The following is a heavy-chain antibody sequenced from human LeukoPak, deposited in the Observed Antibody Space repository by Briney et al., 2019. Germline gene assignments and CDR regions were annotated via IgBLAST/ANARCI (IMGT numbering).Heavy chain of an antibody. Sequence: GSSVKVSCKASGGTFSSYAISWVRQAPGQGLEWMGRINPNSGGTNYAQKFQGRVTMTRDTSISTAYMELSRLRSDDTAVYYCARAWRIAAAVDYWGQGTLVTVSS. CDR1: GGTFSSYA. V-gene: IGHV1-2*06. CDR2: INPNSGGT. D-gene: IGHD6-13*01. J-gene: IGHJ4*02. CDR3: ARAWRIAAAVDY.